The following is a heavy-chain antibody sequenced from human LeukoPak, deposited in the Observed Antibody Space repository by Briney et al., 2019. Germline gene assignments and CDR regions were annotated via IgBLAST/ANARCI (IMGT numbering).Heavy chain of an antibody. V-gene: IGHV3-23*01. Sequence: GGSLRLSCAASGFTFSSYAMSWVRQAPGKGLEWVSAISGSAAITYYADSVKGRFAISRDNSKNTLYLQMNSLRAEDTALYYCAKDDHGYGNFDYWGQGTLVTVSS. D-gene: IGHD5-18*01. CDR2: ISGSAAIT. CDR3: AKDDHGYGNFDY. CDR1: GFTFSSYA. J-gene: IGHJ4*02.